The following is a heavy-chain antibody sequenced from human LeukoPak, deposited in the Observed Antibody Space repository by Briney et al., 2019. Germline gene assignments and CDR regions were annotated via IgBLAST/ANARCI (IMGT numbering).Heavy chain of an antibody. D-gene: IGHD3-10*01. Sequence: GGSLRLSCAPSRFTLSRYIMNWVGQAPGKGREWVSSITTSSTYIYYADSVRGRFTISRDNAKNSLYLQMSSLRVEDTAVYYCARGEGYYASGSYYIDYWGQGTLVTVSS. V-gene: IGHV3-21*01. CDR3: ARGEGYYASGSYYIDY. J-gene: IGHJ4*02. CDR1: RFTLSRYI. CDR2: ITTSSTYI.